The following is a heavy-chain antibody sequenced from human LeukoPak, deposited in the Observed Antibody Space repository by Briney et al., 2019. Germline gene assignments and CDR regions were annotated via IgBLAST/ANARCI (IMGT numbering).Heavy chain of an antibody. Sequence: PGGSLRLSCAASGFTFSSYGMLWVRQAPGKGLEWVAVIRYDGSNNYYAHSVKGRFTISRDNSKNTLYLQMNSLRAEDTAVYYCARGGRDYDSSGFRFDYWGQGTLVTVSS. CDR1: GFTFSSYG. D-gene: IGHD3-22*01. V-gene: IGHV3-33*01. CDR2: IRYDGSNN. CDR3: ARGGRDYDSSGFRFDY. J-gene: IGHJ4*02.